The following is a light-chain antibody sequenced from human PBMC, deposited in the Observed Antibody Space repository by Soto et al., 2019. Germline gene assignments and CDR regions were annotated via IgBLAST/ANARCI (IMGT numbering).Light chain of an antibody. J-gene: IGKJ4*01. V-gene: IGKV3-15*01. Sequence: EVVMTQSPATLSVSPWEGATLSCRASQGIGDTLAWYQQKPGQTPRLLLYDTSIRATGVPARVSGSRSGAEFTLTISSLQSEDFAVYYCQHYVNWPLTFGGGTKVDIK. CDR2: DTS. CDR3: QHYVNWPLT. CDR1: QGIGDT.